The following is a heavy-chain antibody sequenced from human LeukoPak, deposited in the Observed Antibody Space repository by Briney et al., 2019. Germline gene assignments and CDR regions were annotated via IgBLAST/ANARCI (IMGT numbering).Heavy chain of an antibody. D-gene: IGHD7-27*01. J-gene: IGHJ4*02. CDR1: GGSISRFY. Sequence: SETLSLTCSVSGGSISRFYWTWIRQSAGKGLEWIGRIYTTGSTSYNPSLKSRVTMSVDTSKNQFSLKLSSVTAADTAVYYCARDRRALTGTFDYWGQGTLATVSS. V-gene: IGHV4-4*07. CDR2: IYTTGST. CDR3: ARDRRALTGTFDY.